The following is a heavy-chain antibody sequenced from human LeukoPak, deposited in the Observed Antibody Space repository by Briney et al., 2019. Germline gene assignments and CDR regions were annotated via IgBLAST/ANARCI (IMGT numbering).Heavy chain of an antibody. J-gene: IGHJ5*02. CDR2: IIPIFGTA. D-gene: IGHD3-10*02. V-gene: IGHV1-69*06. CDR3: ARVVRGVIINWFDP. Sequence: SVKVSCKASGGTFSSYAISWVRQAPGQGLEWMGGIIPIFGTANYARKFQGRVTITADKSTSTAYMELSSLRSEDTAVYYCARVVRGVIINWFDPWGQGTLVTVSS. CDR1: GGTFSSYA.